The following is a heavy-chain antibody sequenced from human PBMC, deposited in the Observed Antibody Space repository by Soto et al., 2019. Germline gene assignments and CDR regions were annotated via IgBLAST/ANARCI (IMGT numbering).Heavy chain of an antibody. CDR1: GFTFNTFS. CDR2: IKEDGNEE. CDR3: ARAWTYARC. D-gene: IGHD1-7*01. J-gene: IGHJ4*02. V-gene: IGHV3-7*04. Sequence: EVQLVDSGGGLGQPGGSLRLSCVASGFTFNTFSMGWVRQAPGKGLEWVANIKEDGNEENYLDSVKGRFTISRDNARNSLSLQMNSLRAEDTAIYYCARAWTYARCWGRGTLVTVSS.